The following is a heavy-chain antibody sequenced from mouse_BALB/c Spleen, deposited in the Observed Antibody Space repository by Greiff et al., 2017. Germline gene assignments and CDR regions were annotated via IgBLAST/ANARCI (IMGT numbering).Heavy chain of an antibody. CDR2: ISNGGGST. V-gene: IGHV5-12-2*01. J-gene: IGHJ4*01. CDR3: ERRTDYAYDAMDY. D-gene: IGHD2-4*01. Sequence: EVKLVESGGGLVQPGGSLKLSCAASGFTFSSYTMSWVRQTPEKRLEWVAYISNGGGSTYYPDTVKGRFTISRDNAKNTLYLQMSSLKSEDTAMYDCERRTDYAYDAMDYWGQGTSVTVSS. CDR1: GFTFSSYT.